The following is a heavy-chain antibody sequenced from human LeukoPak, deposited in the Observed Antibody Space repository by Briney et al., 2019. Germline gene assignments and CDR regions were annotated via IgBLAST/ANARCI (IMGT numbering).Heavy chain of an antibody. Sequence: GGSLRLSCAASGFTFDDYGMSWVRQAPGKGLEWVSGINWNGGSTGYADSVKGRFTISRDNAKNSLYLQMNSLRAEDTALYYCARGYDYVWGSYRYDYWGQGTLVTVSS. J-gene: IGHJ4*02. V-gene: IGHV3-20*04. CDR2: INWNGGST. CDR1: GFTFDDYG. CDR3: ARGYDYVWGSYRYDY. D-gene: IGHD3-16*02.